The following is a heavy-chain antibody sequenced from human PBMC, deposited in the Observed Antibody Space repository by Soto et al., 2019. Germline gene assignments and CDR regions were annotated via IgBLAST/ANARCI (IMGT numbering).Heavy chain of an antibody. CDR2: ISYDGSNK. CDR3: AKDLRAAAGTLAFDI. J-gene: IGHJ3*02. CDR1: GFTFSSYG. Sequence: GGSLRLSCAASGFTFSSYGMHWVRQAPGKGLEWVAVISYDGSNKYYADSVKGRFTISRDNSKNTLYLQMNSLRAEDTAVYYCAKDLRAAAGTLAFDIWGQGTMVTVSS. V-gene: IGHV3-30*18. D-gene: IGHD6-13*01.